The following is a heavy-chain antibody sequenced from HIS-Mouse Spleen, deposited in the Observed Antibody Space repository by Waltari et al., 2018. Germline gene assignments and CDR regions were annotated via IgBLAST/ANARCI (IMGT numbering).Heavy chain of an antibody. J-gene: IGHJ2*01. CDR3: AREIPYSSSWYDWYFDL. Sequence: QLQLQESGPGLVKPSETLSLTCTVSGGSISSSSYYWGWIRQPPGTGLEWIGGIYYSGSTSSIPALKSRVTISVDTSKNQFSLKLSSVTAADTAVYYCAREIPYSSSWYDWYFDLWGRGTLVTVSS. V-gene: IGHV4-39*07. CDR2: IYYSGST. CDR1: GGSISSSSYY. D-gene: IGHD6-13*01.